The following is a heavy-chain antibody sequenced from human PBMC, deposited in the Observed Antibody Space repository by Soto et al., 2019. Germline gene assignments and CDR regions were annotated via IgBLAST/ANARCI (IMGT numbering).Heavy chain of an antibody. CDR3: AKPRIPTMVTRSLTPDY. D-gene: IGHD3-10*01. V-gene: IGHV3-30*18. J-gene: IGHJ4*02. CDR1: GFTFDTYG. Sequence: GGSLRLSCVASGFTFDTYGMHWVRQAPGKGLEWVAVISYDGSNKYYADSVKGRFTISRDNSKNTLYLQMNSLRAEDTAVYYCAKPRIPTMVTRSLTPDYWGQGTLVTVSS. CDR2: ISYDGSNK.